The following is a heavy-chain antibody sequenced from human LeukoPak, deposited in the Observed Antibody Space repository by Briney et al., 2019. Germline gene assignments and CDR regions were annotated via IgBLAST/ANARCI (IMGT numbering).Heavy chain of an antibody. D-gene: IGHD3-22*01. CDR1: GFAFSTYG. CDR3: ASRPYDSSGYMNY. CDR2: ILSDGNEK. Sequence: GRSLRLSCAASGFAFSTYGMHWVRQAPGKGLEWVAVILSDGNEKYYTDSVKGRFTISRDNAKNSLYLQMNSLRAEDTAVYYCASRPYDSSGYMNYWGQGTLVTVSS. J-gene: IGHJ4*02. V-gene: IGHV3-33*03.